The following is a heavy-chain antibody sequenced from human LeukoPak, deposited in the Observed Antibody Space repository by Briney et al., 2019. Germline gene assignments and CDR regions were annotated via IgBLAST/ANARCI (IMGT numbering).Heavy chain of an antibody. V-gene: IGHV4-59*08. J-gene: IGHJ4*02. Sequence: ETLSLTCTVSGGSISSYYRTWLRQPPGKGLEWIGYIYYSGSTNYNPSLKSRVTISVDTSKNQFSLKLSSLTAADTAVYYCARRRAVPGFYYFDYWGQGTLVTVSS. CDR2: IYYSGST. D-gene: IGHD6-19*01. CDR3: ARRRAVPGFYYFDY. CDR1: GGSISSYY.